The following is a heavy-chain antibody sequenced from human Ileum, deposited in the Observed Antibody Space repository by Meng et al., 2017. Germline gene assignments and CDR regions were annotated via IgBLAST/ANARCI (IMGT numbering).Heavy chain of an antibody. CDR2: FYFSGST. J-gene: IGHJ5*02. CDR1: GDSISSGDHY. Sequence: VTLQGSGPGLGKPSKTLSLTCTVSGDSISSGDHYWTWSRQHPGKGLEWIGYFYFSGSTYYNPSLKSRVSISVDTSKNQFSLRMSSVTAADTAVYYCARYYYDSSGVTWFDPWGQGTLVTVSS. CDR3: ARYYYDSSGVTWFDP. D-gene: IGHD3-22*01. V-gene: IGHV4-31*03.